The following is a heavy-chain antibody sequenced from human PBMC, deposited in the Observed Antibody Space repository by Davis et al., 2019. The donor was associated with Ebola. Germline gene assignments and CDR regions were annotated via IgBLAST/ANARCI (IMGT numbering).Heavy chain of an antibody. CDR1: GFTFISYG. Sequence: PGGSLRLSCAASGFTFISYGMHWVRQAPGKGLEWVAVIWYDGSSKYYADSVKGRFTIPRDNSKNTLYLQMNSLRAEDTAVYYCARDPGLTANLIHFDCWGQGTLVTVSS. CDR3: ARDPGLTANLIHFDC. CDR2: IWYDGSSK. J-gene: IGHJ4*02. V-gene: IGHV3-33*01. D-gene: IGHD5-18*01.